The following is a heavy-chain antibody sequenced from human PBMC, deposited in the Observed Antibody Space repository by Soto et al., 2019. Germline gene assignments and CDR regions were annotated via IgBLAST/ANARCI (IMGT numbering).Heavy chain of an antibody. Sequence: SETLSLTCTFSCGSISSSSSYLVWIRQPPGKGLEWIGYIYYSGSTNYNPSLKSRVTISVDTSKNQFSLKLNSVTAADTAVYYCARQPRGAAGVTSVINWFDPWGQGALVTVSS. V-gene: IGHV4-39*01. CDR1: CGSISSSSSY. J-gene: IGHJ5*02. CDR2: IYYSGST. D-gene: IGHD4-17*01. CDR3: ARQPRGAAGVTSVINWFDP.